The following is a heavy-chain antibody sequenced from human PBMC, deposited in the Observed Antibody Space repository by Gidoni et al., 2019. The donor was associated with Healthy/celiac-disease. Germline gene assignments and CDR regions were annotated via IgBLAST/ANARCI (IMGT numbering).Heavy chain of an antibody. V-gene: IGHV4-4*07. D-gene: IGHD2-2*01. J-gene: IGHJ3*02. CDR2: IYTSGST. Sequence: QVQLQASGPGMVKPSETLSLTCTVSGCSISSYYRSGIRQPAGKGLEGIVRIYTSGSTNYHPPLKSRVTMSVDTSKNQFSLKLSPVTAADTAVYYCARDNHWSSTSCKGYDAFDIWGQGTMVTVSS. CDR3: ARDNHWSSTSCKGYDAFDI. CDR1: GCSISSYY.